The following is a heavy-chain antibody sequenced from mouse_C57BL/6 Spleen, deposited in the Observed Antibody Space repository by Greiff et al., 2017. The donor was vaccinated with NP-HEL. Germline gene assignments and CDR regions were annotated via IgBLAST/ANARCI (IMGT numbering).Heavy chain of an antibody. CDR1: GFSLTSYG. V-gene: IGHV2-2*01. J-gene: IGHJ4*01. D-gene: IGHD1-1*02. CDR2: IWSGGST. CDR3: ARNGELSTTPRGYAMDY. Sequence: QVQLKESGPGLVQPSQSLSITCTVSGFSLTSYGVHWVRQSPGKGLEWLGVIWSGGSTDYNAAFISRLSISKDNSKSQVFFKMNSLQADDTAIYYCARNGELSTTPRGYAMDYWGQGTSVTVSS.